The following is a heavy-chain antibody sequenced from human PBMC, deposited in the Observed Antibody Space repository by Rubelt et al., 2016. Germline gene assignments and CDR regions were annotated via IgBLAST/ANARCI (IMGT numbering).Heavy chain of an antibody. D-gene: IGHD3-3*01. J-gene: IGHJ5*02. CDR3: ARSPRYDFEDNWFDP. Sequence: QVQLVQSGAEVKKPGASVKVSCKASGYTFTSYYMHWVRQAPGQGLEWMGIINPSGGSTSYDQKVQGRVTMTRDTSTSTVDMELSSLRSEDTAVYYCARSPRYDFEDNWFDPWGQGTLVTVSS. CDR2: INPSGGST. V-gene: IGHV1-46*01. CDR1: GYTFTSYY.